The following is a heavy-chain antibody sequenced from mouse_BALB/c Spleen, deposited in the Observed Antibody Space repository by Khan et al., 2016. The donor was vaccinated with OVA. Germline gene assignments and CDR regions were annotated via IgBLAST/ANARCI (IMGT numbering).Heavy chain of an antibody. D-gene: IGHD2-14*01. CDR1: GYSFTLYY. CDR2: VNPNTGGS. V-gene: IGHV1-26*01. CDR3: ARGYDFFAY. J-gene: IGHJ3*01. Sequence: VQLQQPGPDLVKPGASVKISCKASGYSFTLYYMTWVKQSHGKSLEWIGRVNPNTGGSDYNQEFKGKAILTVDKSSNTAYMELHSLTSDDSAVYYCARGYDFFAYWGQGTLVTVSA.